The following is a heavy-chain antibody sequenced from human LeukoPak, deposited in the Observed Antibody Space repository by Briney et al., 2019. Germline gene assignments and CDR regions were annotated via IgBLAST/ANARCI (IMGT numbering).Heavy chain of an antibody. D-gene: IGHD1-7*01. CDR2: ISSSGSYI. J-gene: IGHJ4*02. CDR3: AKGRRAPLVGTITKSWIDY. Sequence: GGSLRLSCAASGFTFTNYSMNWVRQAPGKGLEWVSSISSSGSYIYYADSLKGRFTISRDNSKNTLYLRMNSLRAEDTAVYYCAKGRRAPLVGTITKSWIDYWGQGTLVTVSS. CDR1: GFTFTNYS. V-gene: IGHV3-21*04.